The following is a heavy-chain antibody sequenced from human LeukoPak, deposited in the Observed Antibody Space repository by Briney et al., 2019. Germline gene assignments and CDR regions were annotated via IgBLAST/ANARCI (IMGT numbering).Heavy chain of an antibody. J-gene: IGHJ5*02. V-gene: IGHV3-23*01. CDR2: LFIGGGRT. Sequence: GGSLRLSCAASGFTFNNYLMGWVRQGPGKGLEWVSVLFIGGGRTLYANSVKGRFTISGDTSRTTLYLQMNGLRAEDTAVYYCAKECDYSPGHKSDLWGQGTLVTVSS. D-gene: IGHD3-10*01. CDR3: AKECDYSPGHKSDL. CDR1: GFTFNNYL.